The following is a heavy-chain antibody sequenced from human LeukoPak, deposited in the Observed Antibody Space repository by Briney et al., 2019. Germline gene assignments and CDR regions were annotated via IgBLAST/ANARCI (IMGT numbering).Heavy chain of an antibody. Sequence: PSETLSLTCTVSGGSISSGGYYSSWIRQHPGKGLEWIGYIYYSGSTYYNPSLKSRVTISVDTSKNQFSLKLSSVTAADTAVYYCARDEASTVNAFDYWGQGTLVTVSS. CDR3: ARDEASTVNAFDY. D-gene: IGHD4-11*01. CDR2: IYYSGST. V-gene: IGHV4-31*03. CDR1: GGSISSGGYY. J-gene: IGHJ4*02.